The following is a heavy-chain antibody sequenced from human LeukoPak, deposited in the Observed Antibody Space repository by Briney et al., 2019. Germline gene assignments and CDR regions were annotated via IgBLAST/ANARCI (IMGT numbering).Heavy chain of an antibody. CDR2: INPNSGST. V-gene: IGHV1-2*02. J-gene: IGHJ6*02. D-gene: IGHD2-15*01. Sequence: ASVKVSCKASGYTFTGYYMHWVRQAPGQGLEWMGWINPNSGSTNYAQKFQGRVTMTRDTSISTAYMELSRLRSDDTAVYYCARETPPSYYYYYGMDVWGQGTTVTVSS. CDR3: ARETPPSYYYYYGMDV. CDR1: GYTFTGYY.